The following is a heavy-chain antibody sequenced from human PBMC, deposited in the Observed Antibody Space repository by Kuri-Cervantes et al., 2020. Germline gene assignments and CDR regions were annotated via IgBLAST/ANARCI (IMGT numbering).Heavy chain of an antibody. J-gene: IGHJ6*02. Sequence: GESLKISCAASGFTFSSYWMSWVRQAPGKGLEWVANIKQDGSEKYYVDSVKGRFTISRDNAKNSLYLQTNSLRAEDTAVYYCAREPVIGYCSGGSCYGGMDVWGQGTTVTVSS. CDR1: GFTFSSYW. CDR3: AREPVIGYCSGGSCYGGMDV. CDR2: IKQDGSEK. V-gene: IGHV3-7*03. D-gene: IGHD2-15*01.